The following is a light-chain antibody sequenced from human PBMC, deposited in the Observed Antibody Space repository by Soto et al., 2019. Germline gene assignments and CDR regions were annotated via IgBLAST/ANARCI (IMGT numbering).Light chain of an antibody. CDR1: QSVSSSY. CDR3: QQYNSYSPT. J-gene: IGKJ1*01. V-gene: IGKV3-20*01. CDR2: GAS. Sequence: EIVLTQSPGTLSLSPGERVTLSCRASQSVSSSYLAWYQQKPGQAPRLLIYGASSRATGIPDRFSGSGSGTDFTLTISRLEPEDSATYYCQQYNSYSPTFGQGTKVEIK.